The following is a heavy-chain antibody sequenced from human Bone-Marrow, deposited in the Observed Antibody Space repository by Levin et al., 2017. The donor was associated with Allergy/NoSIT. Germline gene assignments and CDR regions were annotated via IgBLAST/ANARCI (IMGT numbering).Heavy chain of an antibody. Sequence: GESLKISCKGSGYNFASYWIGWVRQMPGKGLEWMGIIYPGDLDTRYSPSFQGQVTISADKSISTAYLQWSSLKGSDSAMYYCATPYNYGSGSYLAASALWGQGTMVTVSS. CDR2: IYPGDLDT. CDR1: GYNFASYW. CDR3: ATPYNYGSGSYLAASAL. D-gene: IGHD3-10*01. V-gene: IGHV5-51*01. J-gene: IGHJ3*01.